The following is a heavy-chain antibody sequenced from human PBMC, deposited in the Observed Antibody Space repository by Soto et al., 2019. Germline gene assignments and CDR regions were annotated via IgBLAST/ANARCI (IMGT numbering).Heavy chain of an antibody. Sequence: QVHLVQSETEVKEPGASVTVSCKTSHATFTGYTINCVPQAPGQGLEWLGWISSPSGNTYYARDFQGRLTMTTNTSATTAYMELRSLRSDDTAVYFCARGTVTSGRWFGPWGQGTLVTVSS. J-gene: IGHJ5*02. V-gene: IGHV1-18*04. CDR1: HATFTGYT. D-gene: IGHD4-17*01. CDR2: ISSPSGNT. CDR3: ARGTVTSGRWFGP.